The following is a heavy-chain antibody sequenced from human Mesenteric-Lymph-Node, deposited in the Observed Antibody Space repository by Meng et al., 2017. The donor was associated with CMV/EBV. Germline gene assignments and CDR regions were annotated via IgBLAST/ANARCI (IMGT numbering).Heavy chain of an antibody. CDR2: INSDGSST. CDR1: GFTFSSYW. Sequence: GESLKISCAASGFTFSSYWMHWVRQAPGKGLVWVSRINSDGSSTSYADSVKGRFTISRDNAKNTLYLQMNSLRAEDTAVYYCAKSVTIFTLDYWGQGTLVTVSS. V-gene: IGHV3-74*01. D-gene: IGHD3-3*01. CDR3: AKSVTIFTLDY. J-gene: IGHJ4*02.